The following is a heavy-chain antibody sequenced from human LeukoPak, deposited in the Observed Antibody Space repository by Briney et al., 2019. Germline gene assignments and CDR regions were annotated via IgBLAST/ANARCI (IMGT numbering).Heavy chain of an antibody. Sequence: PGGSLRLSCAASGFTFSSYGMHWVRQAPGKGLEWVAVIWYDGSNKYYADSVKGRFTISRDNSKNTLYLQMNSLRAEDTAVYYCAGDGYQSHNWFDPWGQGTLVTVSS. CDR2: IWYDGSNK. J-gene: IGHJ5*02. CDR3: AGDGYQSHNWFDP. CDR1: GFTFSSYG. D-gene: IGHD5-12*01. V-gene: IGHV3-33*01.